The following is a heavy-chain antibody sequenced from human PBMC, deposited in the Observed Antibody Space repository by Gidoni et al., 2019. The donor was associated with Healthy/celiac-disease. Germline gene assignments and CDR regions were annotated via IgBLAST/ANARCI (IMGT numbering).Heavy chain of an antibody. D-gene: IGHD6-6*01. J-gene: IGHJ6*03. V-gene: IGHV4-34*01. CDR2: INHSGST. Sequence: QVQLQQWGAGLLKPSETLSLTCAVYGGSFSGYYWSWIRQPPGKGLEWIGEINHSGSTNYNPSLKSRVTISVDTSKNQFSLKLSSVTAADTAVYYCGIAARRDYYYYYMDVWGKGTTVTVSS. CDR3: GIAARRDYYYYYMDV. CDR1: GGSFSGYY.